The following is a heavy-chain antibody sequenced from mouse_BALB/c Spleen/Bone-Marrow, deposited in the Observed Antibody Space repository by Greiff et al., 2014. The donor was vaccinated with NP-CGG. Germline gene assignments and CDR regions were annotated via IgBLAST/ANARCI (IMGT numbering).Heavy chain of an antibody. V-gene: IGHV2-9*02. D-gene: IGHD2-4*01. J-gene: IGHJ4*01. CDR3: ARVDYDDYYAMDY. CDR1: GFSLTSYG. CDR2: IWAGGSK. Sequence: QVQLKESGPGLVAPSQSLSITCTVSGFSLTSYGVHWVRQPPGKGLEWLGVIWAGGSKNYNSALMSRQSISKDNSKSQVFLKMNSLQTDDTAMYYCARVDYDDYYAMDYWGQGTSVTVSS.